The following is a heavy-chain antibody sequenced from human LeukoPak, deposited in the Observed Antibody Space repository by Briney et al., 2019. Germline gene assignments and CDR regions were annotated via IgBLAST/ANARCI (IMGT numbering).Heavy chain of an antibody. CDR1: GFSFSTYA. D-gene: IGHD3-22*01. V-gene: IGHV3-23*01. J-gene: IGHJ4*02. CDR3: AKDRDHSGYQSEGSDY. CDR2: ISGSGSST. Sequence: GGSLTLSCTASGFSFSTYAMSWVRQAPGEGLEWVSYISGSGSSTYHGDTVKGLFTISRDNSKNTVHLQMNSLRAEDTAVYYCAKDRDHSGYQSEGSDYWGQGPLVPVSS.